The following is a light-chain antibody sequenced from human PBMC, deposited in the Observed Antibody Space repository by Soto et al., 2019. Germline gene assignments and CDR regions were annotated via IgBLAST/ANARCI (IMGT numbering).Light chain of an antibody. CDR2: DAS. CDR1: QSISRW. J-gene: IGKJ5*01. V-gene: IGKV1-5*01. Sequence: DIQMTQSPSTLSASVGDRVTITCRASQSISRWLAWNQQKPGKTPNLLIYDASNLGSGVPSRFSGSGSGTEFTLTISRLEPEDFAVYFCQQYGSSPITFGQGTRLEI. CDR3: QQYGSSPIT.